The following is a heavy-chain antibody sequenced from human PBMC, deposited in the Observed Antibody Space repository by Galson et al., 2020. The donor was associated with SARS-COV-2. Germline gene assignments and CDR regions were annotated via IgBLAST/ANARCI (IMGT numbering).Heavy chain of an antibody. Sequence: ETSETLSLTCAVYGGSFSGYYWSWIRQPPGKGLEWIGEINHSGSTNYNPSLKSRVTISVDTSKNQFSLKLSSVTAADTAVYYCARGDSSIDGYNSDRVLSYFDYWGQGTLVTVSS. J-gene: IGHJ4*02. CDR2: INHSGST. CDR3: ARGDSSIDGYNSDRVLSYFDY. CDR1: GGSFSGYY. D-gene: IGHD5-12*01. V-gene: IGHV4-34*01.